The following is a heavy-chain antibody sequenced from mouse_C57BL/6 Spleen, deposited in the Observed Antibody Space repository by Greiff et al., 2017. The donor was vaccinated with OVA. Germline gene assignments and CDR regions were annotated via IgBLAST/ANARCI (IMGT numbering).Heavy chain of an antibody. CDR1: GYTFTDYY. CDR3: ARSGVLLGYYYAMDY. CDR2: INPNNGGT. D-gene: IGHD1-1*01. Sequence: VQLQQSGPELVKPGASVKISCKASGYTFTDYYMNWVKQSHGKSLEWIGDINPNNGGTSYNQKFKGKATLTVDKSSSTAYMELRSLTSEDSAVYYCARSGVLLGYYYAMDYWGQGTSVTVSS. J-gene: IGHJ4*01. V-gene: IGHV1-26*01.